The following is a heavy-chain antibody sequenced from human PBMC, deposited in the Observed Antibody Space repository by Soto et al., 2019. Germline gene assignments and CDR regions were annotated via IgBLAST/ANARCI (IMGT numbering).Heavy chain of an antibody. CDR1: GYTFTSYG. CDR3: VRRHVSATGIDWFDP. V-gene: IGHV1-3*01. J-gene: IGHJ5*02. Sequence: ASVKGSCKASGYTFTSYGIHWVRQAPGQRLEWMGWINAANGDTKYSPKFQGRVTITRDTSASTAYMELSSLRSEDTAVYYCVRRHVSATGIDWFDPWGQGTLVTVSS. D-gene: IGHD6-13*01. CDR2: INAANGDT.